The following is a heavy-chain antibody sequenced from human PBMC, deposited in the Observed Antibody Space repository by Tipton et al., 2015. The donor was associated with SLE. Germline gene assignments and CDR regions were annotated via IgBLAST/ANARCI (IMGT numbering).Heavy chain of an antibody. D-gene: IGHD1-26*01. J-gene: IGHJ4*02. CDR2: INHSGST. V-gene: IGHV4-34*01. CDR1: SGSFSGYY. CDR3: ARGPSGSFLFDY. Sequence: TLSLTCAVYSGSFSGYYWSWIRQPPGKGLEWIGEINHSGSTNYNPSLKSRVTISVDTSKNQFSLKLSSVTAADTAVYYCARGPSGSFLFDYWGQGTLVTVSS.